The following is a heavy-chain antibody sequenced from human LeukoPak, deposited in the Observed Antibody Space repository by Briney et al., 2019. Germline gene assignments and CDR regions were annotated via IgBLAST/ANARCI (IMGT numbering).Heavy chain of an antibody. V-gene: IGHV3-30-3*01. CDR1: GFTFSSYA. CDR2: ISYDGSNK. CDR3: AGEYSSSPGVYFQH. Sequence: PGRSLRLSCAASGFTFSSYAMHWVRQAPCKGLEWVAVISYDGSNKYYADSVKGRFTISRDNSKNTLYLQMNSLRAEDTAVYYCAGEYSSSPGVYFQHWGQGTLVTVSS. D-gene: IGHD6-13*01. J-gene: IGHJ1*01.